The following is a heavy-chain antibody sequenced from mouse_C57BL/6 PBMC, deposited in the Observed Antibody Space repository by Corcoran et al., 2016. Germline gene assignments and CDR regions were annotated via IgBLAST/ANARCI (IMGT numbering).Heavy chain of an antibody. CDR3: ARSRDDYDGGAFAY. Sequence: QIQLVQSGPELKKPGETVKISCKASGYTFTTYGMSWVKQAPGKGLKWMGWINTYSGVPTYADDFKGRFAFSLETSASTAYLQINNLKNEDTATYFCARSRDDYDGGAFAYWGQGTLVTVSA. J-gene: IGHJ3*01. V-gene: IGHV9-3*01. D-gene: IGHD2-4*01. CDR2: INTYSGVP. CDR1: GYTFTTYG.